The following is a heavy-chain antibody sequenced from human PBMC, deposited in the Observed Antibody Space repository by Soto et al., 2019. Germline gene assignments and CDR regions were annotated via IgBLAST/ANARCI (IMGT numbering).Heavy chain of an antibody. CDR1: GFTFSSFA. J-gene: IGHJ4*02. V-gene: IGHV3-30-3*01. CDR2: ISSDVVNY. CDR3: ARGGAWTPEGLGY. Sequence: GGSLRVACAGSGFTFSSFAMHWVRQAPGKGLEWLAVISSDVVNYYYAESVKGRFTISRDNSKNTLYLQMNSLRNEDTAVYYCARGGAWTPEGLGYWGQGTLVTVSS. D-gene: IGHD2-15*01.